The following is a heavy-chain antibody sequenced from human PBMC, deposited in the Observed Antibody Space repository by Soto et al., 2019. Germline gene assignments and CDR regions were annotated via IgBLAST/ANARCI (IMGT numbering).Heavy chain of an antibody. D-gene: IGHD1-1*01. Sequence: SETLSLTCTVSGGSISSGDYYWSWIRQPPGKGLEWIGYIYYSGSTYYNPSIKSRVNISVDTSKNQFSMKMRSVTAANTAVYYCAAKPYNWNIWMVYWGPGIMVTVSS. CDR1: GGSISSGDYY. CDR2: IYYSGST. CDR3: AAKPYNWNIWMVY. V-gene: IGHV4-30-4*01. J-gene: IGHJ4*02.